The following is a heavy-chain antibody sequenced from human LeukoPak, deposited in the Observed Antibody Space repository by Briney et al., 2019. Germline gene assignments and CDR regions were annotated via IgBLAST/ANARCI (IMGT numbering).Heavy chain of an antibody. D-gene: IGHD5-12*01. V-gene: IGHV3-53*04. CDR1: GFNVSSYF. CDR3: ARGNDYLEAFDI. J-gene: IGHJ3*02. Sequence: GGSLRLSCAASGFNVSSYFMSWVRQAPGKGLEWVSVIYSGGSTYYADSVKGRFTISRHNSRSMLYLQMNSLRTEDTAVYYCARGNDYLEAFDIWGRGTMVTVSS. CDR2: IYSGGST.